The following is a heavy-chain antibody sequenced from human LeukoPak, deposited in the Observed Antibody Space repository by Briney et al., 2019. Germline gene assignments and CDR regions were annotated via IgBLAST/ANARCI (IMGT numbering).Heavy chain of an antibody. D-gene: IGHD2-2*02. CDR2: INHSGST. J-gene: IGHJ4*02. V-gene: IGHV4-34*01. Sequence: SETLSLTCAVYGESFSVYYWSCIREPPGKGVEWIGEINHSGSTKCNPSLNSRITKSVDPDKNQFSLKLSAVTAADTAVYYCAREALGYCSSTSCYTSHQFDYWGQGTLVTVSS. CDR1: GESFSVYY. CDR3: AREALGYCSSTSCYTSHQFDY.